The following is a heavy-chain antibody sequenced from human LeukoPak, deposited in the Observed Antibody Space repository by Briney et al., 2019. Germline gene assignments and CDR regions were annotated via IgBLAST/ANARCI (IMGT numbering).Heavy chain of an antibody. Sequence: SETLSLTCTVSGYSISSGYYWGWIRQPPGKGLEWIGSIYHSGSTYYNPSLKSRVTISVDTSKNQFSLKLSSVTAADTAVYYCARENPWAILDYWGQGTLVTVSS. CDR3: ARENPWAILDY. D-gene: IGHD7-27*01. CDR2: IYHSGST. V-gene: IGHV4-38-2*02. J-gene: IGHJ4*02. CDR1: GYSISSGYY.